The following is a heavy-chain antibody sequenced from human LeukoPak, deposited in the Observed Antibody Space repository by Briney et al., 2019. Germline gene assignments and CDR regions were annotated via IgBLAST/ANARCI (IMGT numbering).Heavy chain of an antibody. CDR3: ARDYYMLRGLHWFDP. V-gene: IGHV4-39*07. CDR2: IYYTGNT. Sequence: PSETLSLTCTVSGGSISSSSYYWGWTRQPPGKGLEWIGSIYYTGNTFYNPSLKSRLTISVDTSKNQFSLKLSSVTAADTAVYYCARDYYMLRGLHWFDPWGQGTLVTVSS. J-gene: IGHJ5*02. D-gene: IGHD3-10*01. CDR1: GGSISSSSYY.